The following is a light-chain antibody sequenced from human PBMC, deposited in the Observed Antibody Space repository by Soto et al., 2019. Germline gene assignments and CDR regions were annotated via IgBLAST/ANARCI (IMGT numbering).Light chain of an antibody. V-gene: IGKV1-39*01. CDR2: AAS. J-gene: IGKJ2*01. CDR1: QIINNY. CDR3: QQTYSLPDT. Sequence: DIQMTQSPSSLSASVGDRVTITCRASQIINNYVNWYQQKPGEAPKLLIDAASSLQSGVPSRFSGSGSGTTFTLTISSLQPEDFAAYYCQQTYSLPDTFGQGTKLEI.